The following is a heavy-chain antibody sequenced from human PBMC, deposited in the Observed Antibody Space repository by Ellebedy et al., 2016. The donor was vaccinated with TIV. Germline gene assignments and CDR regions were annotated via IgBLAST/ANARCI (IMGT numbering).Heavy chain of an antibody. D-gene: IGHD2-21*02. CDR2: ISSSSSYI. CDR3: ARGSVVTGADS. Sequence: GESLKISCAASGFTFSSYSMNWVRQAPGKGLEWISSISSSSSYIYYADSEKGRFTISRDNAKNSLYLQMNSLRAEDTAVYYCARGSVVTGADSWGQGTLVTVSS. V-gene: IGHV3-21*04. J-gene: IGHJ4*02. CDR1: GFTFSSYS.